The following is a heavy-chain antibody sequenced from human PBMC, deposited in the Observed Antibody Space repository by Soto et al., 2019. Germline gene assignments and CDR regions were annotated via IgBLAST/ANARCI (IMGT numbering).Heavy chain of an antibody. V-gene: IGHV3-7*05. Sequence: EVQVVESGGELVQPGGSLRLSCAASGFTFSGNWMSWVRQAPGKGLEWVASIKEDGSEKYYLDSVKGRCSISRDNAKNSLYLQMNSLRAEDTAVYYCTSGGKNYFDNWGQGTLVTVSS. CDR1: GFTFSGNW. CDR2: IKEDGSEK. J-gene: IGHJ4*02. CDR3: TSGGKNYFDN.